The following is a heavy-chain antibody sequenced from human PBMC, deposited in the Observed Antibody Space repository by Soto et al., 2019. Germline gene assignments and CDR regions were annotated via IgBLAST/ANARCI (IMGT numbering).Heavy chain of an antibody. CDR1: GYHFTAYG. Sequence: ASVKVSCKTSGYHFTAYGLAWLRQAPGQRPEWMGWVSTNNADTNYAEKFQGRVTMTTDKSTTTTYMELRSLRSDDTAVYYCAREGWGNYYDSSGYYPRAFDIRGQGTLVTVSS. J-gene: IGHJ4*02. CDR3: AREGWGNYYDSSGYYPRAFDI. CDR2: VSTNNADT. V-gene: IGHV1-18*01. D-gene: IGHD3-22*01.